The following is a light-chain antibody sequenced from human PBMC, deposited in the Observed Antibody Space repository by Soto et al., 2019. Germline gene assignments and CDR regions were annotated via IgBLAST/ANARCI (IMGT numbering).Light chain of an antibody. CDR1: RSDIGRNF. CDR3: VAWDDTLHAQV. Sequence: QSVLTQSPSASGTPGQRVTISCSGSRSDIGRNFAYWYQHVPGTAPRLLIQRNNERPSGVPDRFSGSKSGTSVSLAISGLRSDDEATYYCVAWDDTLHAQVFGAGTKLTVL. V-gene: IGLV1-47*01. J-gene: IGLJ3*02. CDR2: RNN.